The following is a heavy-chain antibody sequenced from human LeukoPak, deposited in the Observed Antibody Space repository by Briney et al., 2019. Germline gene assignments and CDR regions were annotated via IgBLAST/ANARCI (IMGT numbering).Heavy chain of an antibody. CDR3: TTLGGESWFDWDFDL. D-gene: IGHD6-13*01. J-gene: IGHJ2*01. CDR2: IRAKVDGGNV. V-gene: IGHV3-15*01. Sequence: PGGPLRLSCAASGLSLGNAWTSWVRQAPGKGLEWLGRIRAKVDGGNVDYAAPAKGRFTISRDESENTLYLHLTSLKIEDAAVYYCTTLGGESWFDWDFDLRGRGTLVTVSS. CDR1: GLSLGNAW.